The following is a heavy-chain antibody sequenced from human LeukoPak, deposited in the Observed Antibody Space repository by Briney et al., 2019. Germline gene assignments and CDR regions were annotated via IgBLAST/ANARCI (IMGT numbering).Heavy chain of an antibody. D-gene: IGHD5-18*01. J-gene: IGHJ4*02. CDR2: IYYSGST. CDR3: ASTLVAAMVTSWWVSADYFDY. Sequence: PSETLSLTCTVSGGSISSSSYYWGWIRQPPGKGMEWIGSIYYSGSTYYNPSLKSRATISVDTSKNQFSLKLSSVTAADTAVYYCASTLVAAMVTSWWVSADYFDYWGQGTLVTVSS. V-gene: IGHV4-39*01. CDR1: GGSISSSSYY.